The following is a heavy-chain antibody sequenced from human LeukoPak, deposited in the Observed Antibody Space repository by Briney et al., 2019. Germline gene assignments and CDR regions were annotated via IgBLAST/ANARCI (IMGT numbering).Heavy chain of an antibody. J-gene: IGHJ4*02. CDR3: ARRYPRSGSGSLRYFDY. V-gene: IGHV4-39*07. Sequence: SETLSLTCTVSGASISSSSYYWGWIRQPPGRGLEWIGNIYYSGSTYYNPSLKGRVTISQDTSKNQFSLKLSSVTAADTAVYYCARRYPRSGSGSLRYFDYWGQGTLVTVSS. CDR2: IYYSGST. CDR1: GASISSSSYY. D-gene: IGHD1-26*01.